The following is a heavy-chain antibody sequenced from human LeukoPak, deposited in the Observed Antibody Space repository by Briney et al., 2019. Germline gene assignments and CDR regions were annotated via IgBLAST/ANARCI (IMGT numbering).Heavy chain of an antibody. J-gene: IGHJ4*02. CDR3: ARHHIAAIMSVGSSH. CDR1: EYTFDIYW. CDR2: IYPADSDT. V-gene: IGHV5-51*01. Sequence: GESLKISCKGSEYTFDIYWIGWVRQIPGKGLEWMGIIYPADSDTRYSPSFQGQVTISADKSISTAYLQWRSLKASDTAMYFCARHHIAAIMSVGSSHWGQGTPVTVSS. D-gene: IGHD6-25*01.